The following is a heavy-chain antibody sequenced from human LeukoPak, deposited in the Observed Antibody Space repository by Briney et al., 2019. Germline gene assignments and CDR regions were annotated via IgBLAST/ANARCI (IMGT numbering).Heavy chain of an antibody. J-gene: IGHJ4*02. CDR3: ARNRGISD. V-gene: IGHV3-7*01. D-gene: IGHD1-14*01. CDR2: IKQDGSEK. Sequence: PSETLSLTCTISGYSISSGYYWGWIRQPPGKGLEWVANIKQDGSEKYYVDSVKGRFTISRDNAKNSLYLQMNSLRAEDTAVYYCARNRGISDWGQGTLVTVSS. CDR1: GYSISSGYY.